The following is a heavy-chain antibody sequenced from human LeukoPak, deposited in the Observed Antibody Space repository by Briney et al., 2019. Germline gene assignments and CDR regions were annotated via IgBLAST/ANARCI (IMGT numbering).Heavy chain of an antibody. D-gene: IGHD2-2*01. J-gene: IGHJ6*02. CDR3: ARDASNILGYCSSTSCYGSHNGIGNYCYYGMDV. Sequence: ASVKVSCKASGYTFTSYYMHWVRQAPGQGLEWMGIINPSGGSTSYAQKFQGRVTMTRDTSTSTVYMELSSLRSEDTAVYYCARDASNILGYCSSTSCYGSHNGIGNYCYYGMDVWGQGTTVTVSS. CDR1: GYTFTSYY. V-gene: IGHV1-46*01. CDR2: INPSGGST.